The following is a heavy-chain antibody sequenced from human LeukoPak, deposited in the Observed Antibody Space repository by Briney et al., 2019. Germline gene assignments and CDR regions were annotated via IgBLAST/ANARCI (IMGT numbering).Heavy chain of an antibody. CDR3: ARRGYSYGPRYYYYGMDV. J-gene: IGHJ6*02. D-gene: IGHD5-18*01. Sequence: SETLSLTCTVSGGSISSSSYYWGWIRQPPGKGLEWIGSIYYSGSTYYSPSLKSRVTISVDTSKNQFSLKLSSVTAADTAVYYCARRGYSYGPRYYYYGMDVWGQGTTVTVSS. CDR1: GGSISSSSYY. CDR2: IYYSGST. V-gene: IGHV4-39*01.